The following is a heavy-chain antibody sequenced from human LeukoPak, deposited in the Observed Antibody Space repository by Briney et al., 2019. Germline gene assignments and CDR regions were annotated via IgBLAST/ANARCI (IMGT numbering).Heavy chain of an antibody. V-gene: IGHV1-69*04. CDR3: ARDRLTYYDSSGSDY. CDR1: GGTFSSYT. J-gene: IGHJ4*02. D-gene: IGHD3-10*01. CDR2: IFPILGIA. Sequence: VASVKVSCKASGGTFSSYTISWVRQAPGHGIEWMGRIFPILGIANYAQKLQGRVTITADKSTSTAYMELSSLRSEDTAVYFCARDRLTYYDSSGSDYWGQGTLVTVSS.